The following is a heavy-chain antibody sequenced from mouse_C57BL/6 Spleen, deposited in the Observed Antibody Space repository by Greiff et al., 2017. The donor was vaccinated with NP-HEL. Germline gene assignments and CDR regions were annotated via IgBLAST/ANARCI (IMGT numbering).Heavy chain of an antibody. CDR2: ISSGSSTI. Sequence: EVQRVESGGGLVKPGGSLKLSCAASGFTFSDYGMHWVRQAPEKWLEWVAYISSGSSTIYYADTVKGRFTISRDNAKNTLFLQMTSLRSEDTAMYYCARSYYSNYEVFDYWGQGTTLTVSS. CDR1: GFTFSDYG. D-gene: IGHD2-5*01. J-gene: IGHJ2*01. CDR3: ARSYYSNYEVFDY. V-gene: IGHV5-17*01.